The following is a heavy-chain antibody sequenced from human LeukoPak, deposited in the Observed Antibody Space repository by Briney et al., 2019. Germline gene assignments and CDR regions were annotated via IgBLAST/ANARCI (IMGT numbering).Heavy chain of an antibody. J-gene: IGHJ4*02. V-gene: IGHV4-59*08. D-gene: IGHD6-6*01. CDR1: GVSISSYY. CDR2: IYFSGST. CDR3: ARSEYSSSSGHFDY. Sequence: SETLSLTRTVSGVSISSYYWSWIRQPPGKGLEWIGYIYFSGSTDYNPSLKSRVTISVDTSKNQFSLKLSSVTAADTAVYYCARSEYSSSSGHFDYWGQGTLVTVSS.